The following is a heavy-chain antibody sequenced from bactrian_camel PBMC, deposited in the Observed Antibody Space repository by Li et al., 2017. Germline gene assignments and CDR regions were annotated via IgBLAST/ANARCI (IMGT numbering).Heavy chain of an antibody. J-gene: IGHJ4*01. V-gene: IGHV3S40*01. D-gene: IGHD3*01. CDR1: GFTFETKA. CDR2: ISPDGRYI. Sequence: DVQLVESGGGLVQPGGSLRLACRAYGFTFETKAMSWVRQAPGKGLDLVSTISPDGRYIDYADSVKGRFTISQDNAKDMVYLQMNNLKVEDTGMYYCAASYGLCTLNARFGFYGQGTQVTVS.